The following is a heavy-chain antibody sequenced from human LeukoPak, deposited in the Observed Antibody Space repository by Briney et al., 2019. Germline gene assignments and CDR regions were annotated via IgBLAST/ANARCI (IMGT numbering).Heavy chain of an antibody. J-gene: IGHJ3*02. CDR1: GGSISSSNW. V-gene: IGHV4-4*02. CDR3: ARHTAMVEALDI. D-gene: IGHD5-18*01. CDR2: IYHSGST. Sequence: PSETLSLTCAVSGGSISSSNWWSWVRQPPGKGLEWIGEIYHSGSTNYNPSLKSRVTISVDKSKNQFSLKLSSVTVADTAVYYCARHTAMVEALDIWGQGTMVTVSS.